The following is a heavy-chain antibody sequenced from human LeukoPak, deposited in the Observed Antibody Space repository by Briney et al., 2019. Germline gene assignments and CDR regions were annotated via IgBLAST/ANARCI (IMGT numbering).Heavy chain of an antibody. J-gene: IGHJ4*02. V-gene: IGHV3-48*03. CDR2: ISSSGSTI. Sequence: GGSLRLSCAASGFTFSSYEMNWVRQAPGKGLEWVSYISSSGSTIYFADSVKGRFTISRDNAKNSLYLQMNSLRSEDTAVYYCARVTDPYYYDSSGYLSDPMTGTRPEQEFDYWGQGTLVTVSS. CDR1: GFTFSSYE. CDR3: ARVTDPYYYDSSGYLSDPMTGTRPEQEFDY. D-gene: IGHD3-22*01.